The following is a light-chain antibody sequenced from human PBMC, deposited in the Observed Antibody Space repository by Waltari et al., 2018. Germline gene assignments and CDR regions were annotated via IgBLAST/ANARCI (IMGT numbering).Light chain of an antibody. Sequence: IQLPQSPSSLSASVGDRFTITCRASQTISRYLNWYQQKPGKAPNLLIYAASSLQSGVPSRFSGSGSGRDFTLIISSLQPEDFATYYCQESYSFTRTFGQGTKVEIK. CDR3: QESYSFTRT. J-gene: IGKJ1*01. CDR2: AAS. V-gene: IGKV1-39*01. CDR1: QTISRY.